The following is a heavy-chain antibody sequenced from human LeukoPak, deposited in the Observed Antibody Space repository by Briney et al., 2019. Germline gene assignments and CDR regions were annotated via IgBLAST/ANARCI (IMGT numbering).Heavy chain of an antibody. Sequence: GVSLRLSCAACGCSFSRYSMKLLRQAPGARMEWPSSISSSSSYIYYAHSVKGRFTISRDNARYSLYLQMNSLRAEDTAVYYCARDSASLWFGELSGWFAPWGQGTLVTVSS. J-gene: IGHJ5*02. V-gene: IGHV3-21*01. D-gene: IGHD3-10*01. CDR2: ISSSSSYI. CDR3: ARDSASLWFGELSGWFAP. CDR1: GCSFSRYS.